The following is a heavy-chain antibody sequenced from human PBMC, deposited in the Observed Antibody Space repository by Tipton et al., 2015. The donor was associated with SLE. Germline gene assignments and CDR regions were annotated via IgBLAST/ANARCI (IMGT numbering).Heavy chain of an antibody. CDR3: ARDSAVNFWYFDL. Sequence: TLSLTCAVYGGSFSGYSWSWIRQPPGKGLEWIGYISYTGNTNFNPSLKSRVTMSVATSKNQFSLRLTSVTAADTAMYYCARDSAVNFWYFDLWGRGTLVTVSS. J-gene: IGHJ2*01. CDR2: ISYTGNT. CDR1: GGSFSGYS. V-gene: IGHV4-59*01.